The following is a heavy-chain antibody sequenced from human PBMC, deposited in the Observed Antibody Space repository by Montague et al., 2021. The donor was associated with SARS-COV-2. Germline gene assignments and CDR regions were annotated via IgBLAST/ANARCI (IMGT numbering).Heavy chain of an antibody. CDR3: ARLDIMTAYPYEY. V-gene: IGHV3-23*01. Sequence: SLRLSCAASGFTFSSYAMSWVRQAPGKGLEWVSGIRGNGGSTYYADSVKGRFTISRDNPKNTLYLQMNSLRAEDTAVYYCARLDIMTAYPYEYWGQGTLVTVS. CDR1: GFTFSSYA. CDR2: IRGNGGST. D-gene: IGHD3-9*01. J-gene: IGHJ4*02.